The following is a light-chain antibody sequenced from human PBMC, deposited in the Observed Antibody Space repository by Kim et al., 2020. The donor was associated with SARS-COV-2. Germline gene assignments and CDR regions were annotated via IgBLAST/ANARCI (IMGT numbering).Light chain of an antibody. J-gene: IGLJ3*02. Sequence: SSELTQDPAVSVALGQTVRLTCQGDSLRKCYATWYQQRPGQAPTLVLYGKYDRPSGIPDRFSGSASGNTASLTITGAQAEAEGDYYCSSRDSSGDHVVFG. V-gene: IGLV3-19*01. CDR2: GKY. CDR1: SLRKCY. CDR3: SSRDSSGDHVV.